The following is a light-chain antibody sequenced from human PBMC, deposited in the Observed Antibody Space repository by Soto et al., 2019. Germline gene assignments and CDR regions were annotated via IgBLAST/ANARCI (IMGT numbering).Light chain of an antibody. Sequence: AIQMTQSPSSLSASVGDRATITCRASQVIRNDLGWYQQKPGKAPKLLIYGASTLQSVVPSRFSGSGSGTDFTLTISGLQPEDVAQYYCHHDYNYPWTFGQGTKLDFK. V-gene: IGKV1-6*01. CDR3: HHDYNYPWT. J-gene: IGKJ1*01. CDR1: QVIRND. CDR2: GAS.